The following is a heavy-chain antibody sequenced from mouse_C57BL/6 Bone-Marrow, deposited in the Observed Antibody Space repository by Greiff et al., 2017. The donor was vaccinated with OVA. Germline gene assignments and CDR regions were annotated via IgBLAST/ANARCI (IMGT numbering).Heavy chain of an antibody. CDR1: GYTFTSYW. D-gene: IGHD1-1*01. CDR3: AIIYYYGSSYDDFDY. Sequence: QVQLQQPGAELVKPGASVKMSCKASGYTFTSYWITWVKQRPGQGLEWIGDIYPGSGSTNYNEKFKSKATLTVDTSSSTAYMQLSSLTSEDSAVYYCAIIYYYGSSYDDFDYWGQGTTLTVSS. J-gene: IGHJ2*01. CDR2: IYPGSGST. V-gene: IGHV1-55*01.